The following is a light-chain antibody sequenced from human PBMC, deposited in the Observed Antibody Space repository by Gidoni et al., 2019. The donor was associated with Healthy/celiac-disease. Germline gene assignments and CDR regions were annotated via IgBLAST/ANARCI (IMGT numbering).Light chain of an antibody. CDR2: AAS. CDR1: QSISSY. CDR3: QQSYSTLPLT. Sequence: DIQMNQSPSSLSASVGDRVTITCRASQSISSYLNWYQQKPGKAPKLLIYAASSLQSGVPSRFSGSGSGTDFTLTISSLQPEDFATYYCQQSYSTLPLTFGGGTKVEIK. V-gene: IGKV1-39*01. J-gene: IGKJ4*01.